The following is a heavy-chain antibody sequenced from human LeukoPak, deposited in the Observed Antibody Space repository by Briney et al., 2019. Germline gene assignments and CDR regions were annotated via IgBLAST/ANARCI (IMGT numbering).Heavy chain of an antibody. CDR3: ARGADTATVEPDY. D-gene: IGHD5-18*01. CDR1: GGSFSGYY. CDR2: INHSGST. J-gene: IGHJ4*02. Sequence: SETLSLTCAVYGGSFSGYYWSWIRQPPGKGLEWIGEINHSGSTNYNPSLKSRVTISVDTSKNQFSLKLSSVTAADTAVYYCARGADTATVEPDYWGQGTLVTVSS. V-gene: IGHV4-34*01.